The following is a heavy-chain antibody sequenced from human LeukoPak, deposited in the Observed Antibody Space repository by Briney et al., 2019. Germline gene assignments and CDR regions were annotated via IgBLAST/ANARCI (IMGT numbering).Heavy chain of an antibody. CDR1: GFTFSSYA. Sequence: GGSLRLACAPSGFTFSSYAMHWVRQPPRKGLEWVAFMSYVGSNKYYAHSGKGRFTIARDNFNNTLYLEINSLRAEDTAVYYGAKDLLGLSEEWFDPWGQGTLVTVSS. V-gene: IGHV3-30*04. D-gene: IGHD2-15*01. CDR3: AKDLLGLSEEWFDP. J-gene: IGHJ5*02. CDR2: MSYVGSNK.